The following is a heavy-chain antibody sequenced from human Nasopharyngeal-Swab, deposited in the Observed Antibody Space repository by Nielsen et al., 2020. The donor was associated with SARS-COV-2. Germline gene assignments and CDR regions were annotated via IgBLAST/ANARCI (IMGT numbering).Heavy chain of an antibody. CDR3: ARVQGYCTGGSCYSVFYYFAMDV. CDR2: IYPGDSET. D-gene: IGHD2-15*01. J-gene: IGHJ6*02. V-gene: IGHV5-51*01. Sequence: GESLKISCKGSGYSFTNYWIGWVRQMPGKGLEWMGIIYPGDSETRYSPSFKGQFTLSVDKSISTAYLQWSSLKASDTAMYYCARVQGYCTGGSCYSVFYYFAMDVWGQGTTVTVSS. CDR1: GYSFTNYW.